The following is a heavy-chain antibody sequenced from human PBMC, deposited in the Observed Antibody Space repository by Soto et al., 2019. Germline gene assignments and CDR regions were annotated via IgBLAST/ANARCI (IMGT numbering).Heavy chain of an antibody. CDR3: ARGKVTFDI. CDR2: ISAYNENT. D-gene: IGHD2-21*01. CDR1: GYTFSSFG. J-gene: IGHJ3*02. V-gene: IGHV1-18*01. Sequence: ASVKVSCKASGYTFSSFGITWVRQAPGQGLEWMGWISAYNENTNYAQKFQGRVTMTTDTSTSIAYMELRSLRSDDTAVYYCARGKVTFDIWGQGTMVTVSS.